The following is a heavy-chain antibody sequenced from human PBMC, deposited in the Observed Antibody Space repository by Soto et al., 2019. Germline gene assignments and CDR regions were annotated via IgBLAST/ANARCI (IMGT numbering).Heavy chain of an antibody. Sequence: QLQLKQSGPGLVKPSETLSLTCTVSGGSISSSSYYWGWIRQPPGKGLECVGSIYYSGSSYYNPSLNSRITISVHTPKNQFSLKLSAVTAADTAVYYCASPYGSPDYWGQGTLVTGFS. CDR1: GGSISSSSYY. V-gene: IGHV4-39*01. CDR3: ASPYGSPDY. D-gene: IGHD4-17*01. CDR2: IYYSGSS. J-gene: IGHJ4*02.